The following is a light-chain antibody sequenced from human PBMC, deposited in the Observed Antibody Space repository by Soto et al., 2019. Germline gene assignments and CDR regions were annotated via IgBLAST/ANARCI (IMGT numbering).Light chain of an antibody. J-gene: IGLJ1*01. CDR2: DVT. Sequence: QSALTQPASVSGSPGQSISISCIGTSSDVGAFNYVSWYQHHPGKAPQLIIYDVTSRPSGVSNRFSASKSGNTASLTISGLQAEDEADYYCSSYTTRNTEVFGTGTTLTVL. CDR1: SSDVGAFNY. CDR3: SSYTTRNTEV. V-gene: IGLV2-14*03.